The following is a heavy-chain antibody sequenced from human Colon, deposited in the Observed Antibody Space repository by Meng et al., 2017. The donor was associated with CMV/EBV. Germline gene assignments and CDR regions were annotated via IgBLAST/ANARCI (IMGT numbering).Heavy chain of an antibody. Sequence: QGPRRRSGPGLGKPSETLSLTCTVSGASITSYYWSWIRQPAGKGLEWIGRVYISGNTNYNPSLKSRVTMSIDTSKNQLSLNIRSVTAADTAVYYCARDSNLSGLAYWGQGTLVTVPS. CDR2: VYISGNT. CDR1: GASITSYY. CDR3: ARDSNLSGLAY. V-gene: IGHV4-4*07. D-gene: IGHD3-10*01. J-gene: IGHJ4*02.